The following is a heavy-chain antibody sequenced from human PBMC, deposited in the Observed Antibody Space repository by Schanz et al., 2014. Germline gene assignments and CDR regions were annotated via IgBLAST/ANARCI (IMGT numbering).Heavy chain of an antibody. J-gene: IGHJ4*02. CDR1: GFTFDDYA. CDR2: ISWNSGSI. V-gene: IGHV3-9*01. D-gene: IGHD1-26*01. CDR3: ARGRSYLFY. Sequence: EVQLVESGGGLVQPGRSLRLSCAASGFTFDDYAMHWVRQAPGKGLEWVSGISWNSGSIGYADSVKGRFTISRDDAKNSLYLQMNSLRAEDTALYYCARGRSYLFYWGQGTLVTVSS.